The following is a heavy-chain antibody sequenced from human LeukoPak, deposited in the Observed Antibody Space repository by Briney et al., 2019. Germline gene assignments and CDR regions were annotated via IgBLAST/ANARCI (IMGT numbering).Heavy chain of an antibody. J-gene: IGHJ4*02. D-gene: IGHD4-17*01. CDR2: ISYDGSNK. V-gene: IGHV3-30-3*01. CDR3: ARERYGEQYFDY. CDR1: GFSFSSYA. Sequence: GGSLRLSCAASGFSFSSYAMDWVRQAPGKGLEWVAVISYDGSNKYYADSVKGRFTISRDNSKHTLYLQMNSLRAEDTAVYYCARERYGEQYFDYWGQGTLVTVSS.